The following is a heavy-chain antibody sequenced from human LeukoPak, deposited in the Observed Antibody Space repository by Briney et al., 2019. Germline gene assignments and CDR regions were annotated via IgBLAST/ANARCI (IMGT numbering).Heavy chain of an antibody. CDR1: GFIFSNDA. CDR2: IWSDGSNK. CDR3: ARDPAGSGFAFDS. Sequence: GGSLRLSCAASGFIFSNDAMHWVRQAPGKGLEWVAFIWSDGSNKYYADSVKGRFTISRDNSEDTLYLQMNSLRVEDTAVYYCARDPAGSGFAFDSWGQGALATVSS. V-gene: IGHV3-33*01. J-gene: IGHJ4*02. D-gene: IGHD1-1*01.